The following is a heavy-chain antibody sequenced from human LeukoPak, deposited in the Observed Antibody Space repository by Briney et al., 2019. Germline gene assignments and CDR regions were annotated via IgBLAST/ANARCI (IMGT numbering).Heavy chain of an antibody. CDR3: ARACSGGSCYSY. J-gene: IGHJ4*02. D-gene: IGHD2-15*01. CDR1: GFTFSSYW. CDR2: INTDGSST. V-gene: IGHV3-74*01. Sequence: GGSLRLSCAASGFTFSSYWMHWVRQALGKGLVWVSRINTDGSSTSYADSVKGRFTISRDNAKSTLYLQMNSLRAEDTAVYYCARACSGGSCYSYWGQGTLVTVSS.